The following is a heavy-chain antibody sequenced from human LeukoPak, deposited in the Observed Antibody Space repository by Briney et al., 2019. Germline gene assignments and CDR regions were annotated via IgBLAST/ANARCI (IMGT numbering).Heavy chain of an antibody. Sequence: SETLSLTCTVSGGSTSGYYWSWIRQPPGKGLECIGYFYYSGSTNYNPSLKSRVTISVDTSKNQSSLKLSSVTAADTAVYYCARGGIAVPGMRYYFDYWGQGTLVTVSS. J-gene: IGHJ4*02. CDR1: GGSTSGYY. V-gene: IGHV4-59*01. CDR3: ARGGIAVPGMRYYFDY. CDR2: FYYSGST. D-gene: IGHD6-19*01.